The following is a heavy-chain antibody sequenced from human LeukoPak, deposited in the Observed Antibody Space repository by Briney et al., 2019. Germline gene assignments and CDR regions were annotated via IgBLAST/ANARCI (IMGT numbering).Heavy chain of an antibody. CDR1: GGSISSYY. CDR3: ARQGGYCSSTSCSYDAFDI. CDR2: IYTSGST. V-gene: IGHV4-4*09. D-gene: IGHD2-2*01. J-gene: IGHJ3*02. Sequence: SETLSLTCTVSGGSISSYYWSWIRQPPGKGLEWIGYIYTSGSTNYNPSLKSRVTISVDTSKNQFSLKLSSVTAADTAVYYCARQGGYCSSTSCSYDAFDIWGQGTMVTVSS.